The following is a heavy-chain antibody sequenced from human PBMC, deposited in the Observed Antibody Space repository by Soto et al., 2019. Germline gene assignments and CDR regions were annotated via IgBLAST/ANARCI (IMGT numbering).Heavy chain of an antibody. J-gene: IGHJ5*02. CDR2: VHYSGTT. V-gene: IGHV4-59*01. CDR1: GGSIRTSY. D-gene: IGHD3-3*01. CDR3: ARGKIIGP. Sequence: ASVTTSLTRPFSGGSIRTSYLTWIRQPPGKGLEWIGYVHYSGTTNYNPSLKSRVTMSVDTSKNQFSLKLRSVTAADTAVYYCARGKIIGPWGQGTLVTVSS.